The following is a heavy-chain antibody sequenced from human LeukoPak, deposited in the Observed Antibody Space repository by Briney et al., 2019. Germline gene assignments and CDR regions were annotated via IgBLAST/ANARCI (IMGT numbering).Heavy chain of an antibody. CDR2: ISGSGGST. Sequence: GGTLRLSCAASGFTFSSYGMSWVRQAPGKGLEWVSAISGSGGSTYYADSVKGRFTISRDNSKNTLYLQMNSLRVEDTAVYYCARKSIVVITPAEYWGQGTLVTVSS. J-gene: IGHJ1*01. CDR1: GFTFSSYG. V-gene: IGHV3-23*01. D-gene: IGHD3-22*01. CDR3: ARKSIVVITPAEY.